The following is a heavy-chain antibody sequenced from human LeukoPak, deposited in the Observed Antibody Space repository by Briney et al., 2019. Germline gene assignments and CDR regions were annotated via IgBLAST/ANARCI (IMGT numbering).Heavy chain of an antibody. V-gene: IGHV4-30-4*01. D-gene: IGHD3-10*01. CDR1: GGSISSGDYY. CDR3: ARDSGLWFGELYCYYGMDV. CDR2: IYYSGST. Sequence: PSETLSLTCIVSGGSISSGDYYWSWIRQPPGKGLEWIGYIYYSGSTYYNPSLKSRVTISVDTSKNQFSLKLSSVTAADTAVYYCARDSGLWFGELYCYYGMDVWGKGTTVTVSS. J-gene: IGHJ6*04.